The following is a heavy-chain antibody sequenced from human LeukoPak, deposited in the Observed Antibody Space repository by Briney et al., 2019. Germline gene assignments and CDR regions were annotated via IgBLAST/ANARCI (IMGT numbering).Heavy chain of an antibody. CDR2: ISYDGSNK. Sequence: GRSLRLSCAASGFTFSSYGMHWVRQAPGKELEWVAVISYDGSNKYYADSVKGRFTISRDNSKNTLYLQMNSLRAEDTAVYYCAKDLSGSVWGQGTLVTVSS. D-gene: IGHD6-25*01. CDR3: AKDLSGSV. V-gene: IGHV3-30*18. CDR1: GFTFSSYG. J-gene: IGHJ4*02.